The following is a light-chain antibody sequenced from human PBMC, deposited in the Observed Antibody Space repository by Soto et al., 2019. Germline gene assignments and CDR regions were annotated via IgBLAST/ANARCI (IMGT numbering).Light chain of an antibody. V-gene: IGKV3-20*01. Sequence: EIVLTQSPGTLSLSPGERATLSCRASQSVGNNFLGWYQQKAGQPPRLLVYHASTRAAGIPDRFSGGGSGTDFTLIISRLEPEDFAMYYCHQYAFAPLTFGGGTKVEIK. CDR2: HAS. J-gene: IGKJ4*01. CDR1: QSVGNNF. CDR3: HQYAFAPLT.